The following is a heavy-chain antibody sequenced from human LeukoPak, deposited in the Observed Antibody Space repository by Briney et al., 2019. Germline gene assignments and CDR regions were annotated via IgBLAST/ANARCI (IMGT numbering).Heavy chain of an antibody. Sequence: PGRSLRLSCAASGFTFNSYGMFWVRQAPGKGLGWVAFIWPDGSNKLYGDSVKGRFTISRDNSKNTVYLQMNSLRAEDTAVYYCARDYCRTTSCLESWGQGTLVTVSS. CDR3: ARDYCRTTSCLES. D-gene: IGHD2-2*01. J-gene: IGHJ4*02. V-gene: IGHV3-33*01. CDR1: GFTFNSYG. CDR2: IWPDGSNK.